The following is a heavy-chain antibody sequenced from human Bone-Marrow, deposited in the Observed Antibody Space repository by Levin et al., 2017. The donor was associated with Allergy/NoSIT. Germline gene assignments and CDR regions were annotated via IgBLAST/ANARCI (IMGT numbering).Heavy chain of an antibody. CDR3: ARSCSRTSCYFDF. Sequence: ASVKVSCKASGYTFSNYYIHWARQTPGQGLDWMAIIKPTDGSTTYAQKFQDRVTVTRDTSTSTVYMDLSSLRSEDTAVYYCARSCSRTSCYFDFWGQGTLITVSS. V-gene: IGHV1-46*01. CDR2: IKPTDGST. J-gene: IGHJ4*02. CDR1: GYTFSNYY. D-gene: IGHD2-2*01.